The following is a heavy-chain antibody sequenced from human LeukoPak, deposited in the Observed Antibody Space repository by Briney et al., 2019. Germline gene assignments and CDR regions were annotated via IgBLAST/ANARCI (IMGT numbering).Heavy chain of an antibody. D-gene: IGHD3-22*01. Sequence: SGTLSLTCAVYGGSFSGYYWSWIRQPPGKGLEWIGEINHSGSTNYNPSLKSRVTISVDTSKNQFSLKLSSVTAADTAVYYCARGRAGYYYDSSGYYFGSGLFDYWGQGTLVTVSS. CDR2: INHSGST. CDR1: GGSFSGYY. J-gene: IGHJ4*02. CDR3: ARGRAGYYYDSSGYYFGSGLFDY. V-gene: IGHV4-34*01.